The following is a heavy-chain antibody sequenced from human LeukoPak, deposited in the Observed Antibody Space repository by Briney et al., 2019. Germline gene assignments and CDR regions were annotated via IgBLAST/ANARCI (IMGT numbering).Heavy chain of an antibody. D-gene: IGHD3-3*01. V-gene: IGHV4-34*01. CDR2: INHSGST. CDR1: GGSFSGCY. Sequence: NPSETLSLTCAVYGGSFSGCYWSSIRQPPGKGLEWIGEINHSGSTNYNPSLKSRVTISVDTSKNQFSLKLSSVTAADTAVYYCARGLYDFWSGYYRSWGQGTLVTVSS. CDR3: ARGLYDFWSGYYRS. J-gene: IGHJ5*02.